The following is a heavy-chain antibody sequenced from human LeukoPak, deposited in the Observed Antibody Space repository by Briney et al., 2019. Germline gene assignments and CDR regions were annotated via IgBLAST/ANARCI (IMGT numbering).Heavy chain of an antibody. J-gene: IGHJ4*02. CDR3: ARGKSWVDC. V-gene: IGHV3-7*01. D-gene: IGHD3-10*01. CDR1: GFTFNSYW. Sequence: GGSLRLSCAASGFTFNSYWMSWVRQPPGKGLEWVANIKQDGSEEYYVDSVKGRFTISRDNAKNSLVLQMDSLRDEDTAVYYCARGKSWVDCWGQGTLVTVSS. CDR2: IKQDGSEE.